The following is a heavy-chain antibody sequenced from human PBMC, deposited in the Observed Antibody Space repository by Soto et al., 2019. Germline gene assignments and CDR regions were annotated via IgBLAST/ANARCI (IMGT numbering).Heavy chain of an antibody. V-gene: IGHV3-23*01. Sequence: GGSLRLSCAASGFTFSSYAMSWVRQAPGKGLEWVSAISGSGGSKYYADSVKGRFTISRDNSKNTLYLQMNSLRAEDTAVYYCAKGITMVRGVIIPIGYYFDYWGQGTLVTVSS. J-gene: IGHJ4*02. CDR1: GFTFSSYA. CDR2: ISGSGGSK. CDR3: AKGITMVRGVIIPIGYYFDY. D-gene: IGHD3-10*01.